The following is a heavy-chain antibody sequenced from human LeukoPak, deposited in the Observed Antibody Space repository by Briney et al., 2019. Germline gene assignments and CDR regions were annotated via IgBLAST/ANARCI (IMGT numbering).Heavy chain of an antibody. CDR3: ARGVPLEQKRLCDY. D-gene: IGHD1/OR15-1a*01. CDR2: ISAYNGNT. Sequence: ASVKVSCKASGYTFTSYTLNWVRQAPGQGLEWMGWISAYNGNTNYAQKLQGRVTMTTDTSTSTAYMELRSLRSDDTAVYYCARGVPLEQKRLCDYWGQGTLVTVSS. J-gene: IGHJ4*02. V-gene: IGHV1-18*01. CDR1: GYTFTSYT.